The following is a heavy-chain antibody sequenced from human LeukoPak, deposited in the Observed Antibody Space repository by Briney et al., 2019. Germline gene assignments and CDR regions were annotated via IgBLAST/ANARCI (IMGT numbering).Heavy chain of an antibody. V-gene: IGHV3-21*01. CDR1: GFTVSSNY. Sequence: GGSLRLSCAASGFTVSSNYMNWVRQAPGKGLEWVSSISSSSSYIYYADSVKGRFTIPRDSAKNSLYLQMNSLRAEDTAVYYCARLGGDFDYWGQGTLVTVSS. J-gene: IGHJ4*02. CDR2: ISSSSSYI. CDR3: ARLGGDFDY.